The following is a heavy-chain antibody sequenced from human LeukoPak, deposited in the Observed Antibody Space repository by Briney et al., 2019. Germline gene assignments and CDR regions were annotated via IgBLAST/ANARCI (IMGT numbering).Heavy chain of an antibody. D-gene: IGHD5-12*01. V-gene: IGHV3-23*01. J-gene: IGHJ1*01. Sequence: GGSLRLSCAASGFTFSSFAMSWVRQAPGEGLEWVSVISGGADGTYYADSVKGWSTISRDNFKNTLYLQMNSLRAEDTAIYYCTKISPLRIEYFHHWGQGTVVTVSS. CDR3: TKISPLRIEYFHH. CDR1: GFTFSSFA. CDR2: ISGGADGT.